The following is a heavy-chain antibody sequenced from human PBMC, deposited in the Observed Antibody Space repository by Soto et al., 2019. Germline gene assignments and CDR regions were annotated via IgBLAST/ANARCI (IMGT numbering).Heavy chain of an antibody. CDR2: IYYIGTT. Sequence: SETLSLTCTVSCGSVKSPSHYWSWIRQPPGKGLEWIGNIYYIGTTDYNPSLENRVTIVVDTTENHFSLKLSSVTVADTAVYYCARNASGGGWFDSWGQGSVVTDSS. CDR1: CGSVKSPSHY. V-gene: IGHV4-61*03. J-gene: IGHJ5*01. D-gene: IGHD3-10*01. CDR3: ARNASGGGWFDS.